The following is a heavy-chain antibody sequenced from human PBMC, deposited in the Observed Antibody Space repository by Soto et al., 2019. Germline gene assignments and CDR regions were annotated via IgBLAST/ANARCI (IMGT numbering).Heavy chain of an antibody. CDR3: ARSDDFWSGYYNGDYYYGMDV. J-gene: IGHJ6*02. D-gene: IGHD3-3*01. CDR1: GGSISSSSYY. Sequence: SETLSLTCTVSGGSISSSSYYWGWIRQPPGKGLEWIGSIYYSGSTYYNPSLKTRVTISVDTSKNQFSLKLSSVTAADTAVYYCARSDDFWSGYYNGDYYYGMDVWGQGTTVTVSS. V-gene: IGHV4-39*01. CDR2: IYYSGST.